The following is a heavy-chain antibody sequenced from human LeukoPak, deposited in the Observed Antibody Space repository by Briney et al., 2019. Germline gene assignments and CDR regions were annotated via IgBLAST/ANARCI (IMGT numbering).Heavy chain of an antibody. D-gene: IGHD6-13*01. V-gene: IGHV1-8*01. CDR3: ARGGYSSSFDY. Sequence: ASVTVSFTASGYTLTSYDIYWVRQATGQGLEWMGWMNPNSGNTGYAQKFQGRVTMTRNTSISTAYMELSSLRSEDTAVYYCARGGYSSSFDYWGQGTLVTVSS. J-gene: IGHJ4*02. CDR1: GYTLTSYD. CDR2: MNPNSGNT.